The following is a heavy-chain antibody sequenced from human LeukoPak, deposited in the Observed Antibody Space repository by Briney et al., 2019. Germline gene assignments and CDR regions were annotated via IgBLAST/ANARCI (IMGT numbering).Heavy chain of an antibody. Sequence: GGSLRLSCAASGFTFSSYWMHWVRQAPGKGLVWVSRINSDGSITTYADSVRGRFTISRDNAKSTLYLQMNSLRAEDTAVYYCASSTQISKYADYWGQGALVTVSS. J-gene: IGHJ4*02. V-gene: IGHV3-74*01. CDR1: GFTFSSYW. CDR3: ASSTQISKYADY. D-gene: IGHD2-2*01. CDR2: INSDGSIT.